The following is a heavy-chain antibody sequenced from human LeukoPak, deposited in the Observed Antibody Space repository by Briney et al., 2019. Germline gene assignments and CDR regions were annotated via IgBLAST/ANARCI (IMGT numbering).Heavy chain of an antibody. Sequence: PGGSLRLSCAASGFTVSSNYMSWVRQAPGKGLEWVSLIYSGGSTYYADSVNGRFTISRDNSKNPLYLQMNSLRAEDTAVYYCARVRFGADAFDIWGQGTMVTVSS. CDR2: IYSGGST. CDR3: ARVRFGADAFDI. V-gene: IGHV3-53*01. D-gene: IGHD3-10*01. J-gene: IGHJ3*02. CDR1: GFTVSSNY.